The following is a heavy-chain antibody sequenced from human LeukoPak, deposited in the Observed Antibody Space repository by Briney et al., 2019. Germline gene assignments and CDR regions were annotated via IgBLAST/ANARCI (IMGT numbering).Heavy chain of an antibody. CDR3: ARVYDRYYYDSSGYPDIHSSAFDI. D-gene: IGHD3-22*01. CDR2: IYYSGST. Sequence: SQTLSLTCTVSGGSISSGGYYWSWIRQHPGKGLEWIGYIYYSGSTYYNPSLKSRVTISVDTSKNQFSLKLSSVTAADTAVYYCARVYDRYYYDSSGYPDIHSSAFDIWGQGTMVTVSS. CDR1: GGSISSGGYY. J-gene: IGHJ3*02. V-gene: IGHV4-31*03.